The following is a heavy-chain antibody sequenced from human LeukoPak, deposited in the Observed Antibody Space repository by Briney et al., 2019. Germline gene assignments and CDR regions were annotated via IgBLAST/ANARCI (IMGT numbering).Heavy chain of an antibody. Sequence: GGSLRLSCAASGFTFSGFAMSWVRRTPGKGLEWVSGISGTGDNTLYADSVKGRFTISRDNSKNTLYLEMNGLRAEDTAIYYCAKMKGHPLPKYYMDVWGQGTTVTVSS. J-gene: IGHJ6*01. CDR2: ISGTGDNT. CDR3: AKMKGHPLPKYYMDV. CDR1: GFTFSGFA. V-gene: IGHV3-23*01. D-gene: IGHD1-26*01.